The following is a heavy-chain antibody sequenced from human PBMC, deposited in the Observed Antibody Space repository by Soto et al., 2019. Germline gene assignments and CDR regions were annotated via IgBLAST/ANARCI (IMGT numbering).Heavy chain of an antibody. CDR3: ASPTREWLPPARDYYYGMDV. J-gene: IGHJ6*02. CDR1: GGTFSSYA. D-gene: IGHD3-3*01. Sequence: QVQLVPSGAEVKKPGSSVKVSCKASGGTFSSYAISWVRQAPGQGLEWMGGIIPIFGTANYAQKFQGRVTITADKSTSTAYMELSSLRSEDTAVYYCASPTREWLPPARDYYYGMDVWGQGTTVTVSS. CDR2: IIPIFGTA. V-gene: IGHV1-69*06.